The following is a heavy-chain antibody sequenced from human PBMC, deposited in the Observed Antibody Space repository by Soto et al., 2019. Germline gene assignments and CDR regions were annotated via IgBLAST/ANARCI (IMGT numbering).Heavy chain of an antibody. Sequence: ASVKVSCKASGYTFTSYGISWVRQAPGQGLEWMGWISAYSGNTNYAQKLQGRVTMTTDTSTSTAYMELRSLRSDDTAVYYCARELGYCSSTSCYPFDYWGQGTLVTVS. CDR2: ISAYSGNT. J-gene: IGHJ4*02. D-gene: IGHD2-2*01. CDR1: GYTFTSYG. CDR3: ARELGYCSSTSCYPFDY. V-gene: IGHV1-18*04.